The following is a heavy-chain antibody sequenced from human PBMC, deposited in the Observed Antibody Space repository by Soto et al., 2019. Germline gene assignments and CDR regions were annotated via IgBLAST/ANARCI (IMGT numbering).Heavy chain of an antibody. CDR3: ANLRNNYGSDF. Sequence: EVQLLESGGGLVQPGGSLRLSCAASGFTFTNYGMSWVRQAPGKGLEWVSSIGTSGATTYYADSVKGRFTISRDNSKNTLSLQMNSLRAEDTAVYYCANLRNNYGSDFWGPGTLVAVAS. D-gene: IGHD4-17*01. V-gene: IGHV3-23*01. CDR1: GFTFTNYG. J-gene: IGHJ4*02. CDR2: IGTSGATT.